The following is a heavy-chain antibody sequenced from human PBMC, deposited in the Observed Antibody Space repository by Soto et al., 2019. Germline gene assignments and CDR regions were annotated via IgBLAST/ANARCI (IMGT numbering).Heavy chain of an antibody. J-gene: IGHJ5*02. CDR3: ARDSARDYGDYVRWFEP. D-gene: IGHD4-17*01. Sequence: ASVKVSCKDXCYTFTSYGSSSVRQYHGQWLEWMGWISAYNGNTNYAQKVQGRVTMTTDTSTSTAYMELRSLRSDDTAVYYCARDSARDYGDYVRWFEPWGQGTLVTVSS. CDR2: ISAYNGNT. V-gene: IGHV1-18*01. CDR1: CYTFTSYG.